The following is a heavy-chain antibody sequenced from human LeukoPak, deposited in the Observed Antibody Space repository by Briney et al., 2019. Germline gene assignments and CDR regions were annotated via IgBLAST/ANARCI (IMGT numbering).Heavy chain of an antibody. CDR2: IIPILGIA. J-gene: IGHJ4*02. D-gene: IGHD5-12*01. Sequence: ASVKVSCKASGGTFSSYAIGWVRQAPGQGLEWMGRIIPILGIANYAQKFQGRVTITADKSTSTAYMELSSLRSEDTAVYYCARDSVATISNYWGQGTLVTVSS. CDR3: ARDSVATISNY. V-gene: IGHV1-69*04. CDR1: GGTFSSYA.